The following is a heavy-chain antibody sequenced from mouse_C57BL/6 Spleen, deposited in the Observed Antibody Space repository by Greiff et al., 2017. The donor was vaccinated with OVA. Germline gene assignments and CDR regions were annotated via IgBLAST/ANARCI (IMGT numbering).Heavy chain of an antibody. CDR2: IYPRSGNT. D-gene: IGHD3-2*02. V-gene: IGHV1-81*01. Sequence: VQLQQSGAELARPGASVKLSCKASGYTFTSYGISWVKQRTGQGLEWIGEIYPRSGNTYYNEKFKGKATLTADKSSSTAYMELRSLTSEDSAVYYCAREVAAQALDYWGQGTTLTVSS. CDR1: GYTFTSYG. CDR3: AREVAAQALDY. J-gene: IGHJ2*01.